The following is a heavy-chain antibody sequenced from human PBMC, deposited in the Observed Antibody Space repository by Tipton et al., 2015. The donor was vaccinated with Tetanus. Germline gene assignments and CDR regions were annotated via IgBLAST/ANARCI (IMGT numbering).Heavy chain of an antibody. D-gene: IGHD3-10*01. CDR1: GGSFSGHY. CDR3: ASSLWFGELSYYFDY. CDR2: VHHSGTT. Sequence: LRLSCAVYGGSFSGHYWSWMRQPPGKGLEWIGEVHHSGTTKYNPSLKSRVTMSVDTSKNQFSLKLSSVTAADTAVYYCASSLWFGELSYYFDYWGQGTLVTVSS. V-gene: IGHV4-34*01. J-gene: IGHJ4*02.